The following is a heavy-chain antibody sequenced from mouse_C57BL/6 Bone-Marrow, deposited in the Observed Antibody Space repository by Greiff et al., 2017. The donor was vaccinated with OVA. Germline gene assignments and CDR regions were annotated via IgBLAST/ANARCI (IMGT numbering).Heavy chain of an antibody. CDR3: ARDEVITTVPDYFDY. CDR1: GYTFTSYG. D-gene: IGHD1-1*01. J-gene: IGHJ2*01. V-gene: IGHV1-81*01. Sequence: VKLQQSGAELARPGASVKLSCKASGYTFTSYGISWVKQRTGQGLEWIGEIYPRSGNTYYNEKFKGKATLTADKSSSTAYMELRSLTSEDSAVYFCARDEVITTVPDYFDYWGQGTTLTVSS. CDR2: IYPRSGNT.